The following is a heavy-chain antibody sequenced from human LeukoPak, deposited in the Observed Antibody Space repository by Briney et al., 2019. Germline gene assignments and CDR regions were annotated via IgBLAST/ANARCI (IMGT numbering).Heavy chain of an antibody. CDR2: ISGYTGNT. CDR1: GYTFTSYG. CDR3: ARVLIRSIAVAGAEYFQH. V-gene: IGHV1-18*01. J-gene: IGHJ1*01. Sequence: ASVKVSCKASGYTFTSYGISWVRQAPGQGLEWMGWISGYTGNTNYAQKLQGRVTMTTDTSTSTAYMELRSLRSDDTAVYYRARVLIRSIAVAGAEYFQHWGQGTLVTVSS. D-gene: IGHD6-19*01.